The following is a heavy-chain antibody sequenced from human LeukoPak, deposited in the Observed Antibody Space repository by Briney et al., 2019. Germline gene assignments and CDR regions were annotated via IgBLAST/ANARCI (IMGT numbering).Heavy chain of an antibody. D-gene: IGHD1-26*01. CDR2: IYYSGST. V-gene: IGHV4-34*01. CDR1: GGSFSGYY. Sequence: SETLSLTCAVYGGSFSGYYWSWIRQPPGKGLEWIGSIYYSGSTYYNASLKSRVTISIDTSKNQFSLRLSSVTAADTAVYYCAKSGGYGLIDYWGQGTLVTVSS. CDR3: AKSGGYGLIDY. J-gene: IGHJ4*02.